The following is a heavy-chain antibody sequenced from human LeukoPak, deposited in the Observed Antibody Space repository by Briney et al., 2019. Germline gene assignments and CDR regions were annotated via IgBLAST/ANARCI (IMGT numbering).Heavy chain of an antibody. Sequence: SETLSLTCTVSGGSINSYYWSWIRQSPGKGLEWIGYIHYSGSTKYNPSLKSRVTMSIETSKNQSSLTLSYVTSADTASYYFAREGPTAAAVDSWGQGTLVTVSS. D-gene: IGHD6-13*01. CDR3: AREGPTAAAVDS. V-gene: IGHV4-59*01. J-gene: IGHJ4*02. CDR2: IHYSGST. CDR1: GGSINSYY.